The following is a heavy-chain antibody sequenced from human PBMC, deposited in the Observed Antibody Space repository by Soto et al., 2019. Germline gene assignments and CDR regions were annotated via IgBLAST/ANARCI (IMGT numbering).Heavy chain of an antibody. J-gene: IGHJ6*02. Sequence: PSETLSLTCTVSGGSISSGDYYWSWIRQPPGKGQEWIGYIYYSGSTYYNPSLKSRVTISVDTSKNQFSLKLSSVTAADTAVYYCARARLWFGESDSSYYYYGMDVWGQGTTVTVSS. CDR3: ARARLWFGESDSSYYYYGMDV. V-gene: IGHV4-30-4*01. CDR1: GGSISSGDYY. CDR2: IYYSGST. D-gene: IGHD3-10*01.